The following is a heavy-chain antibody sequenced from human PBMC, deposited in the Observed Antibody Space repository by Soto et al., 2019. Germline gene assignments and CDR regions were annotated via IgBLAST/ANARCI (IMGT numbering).Heavy chain of an antibody. CDR1: GGSISSYYW. CDR3: AHRSSGREQWLANWFDP. CDR2: IYWNDDK. Sequence: TLSLTCTVSGGSISSYYWSWIRQPPGKELEWLALIYWNDDKRYSPSLKSRLTITKDTSKNQVVLTLTNMDPVDTATYYCAHRSSGREQWLANWFDPWGQGTLVTVSS. V-gene: IGHV2-5*01. D-gene: IGHD6-19*01. J-gene: IGHJ5*02.